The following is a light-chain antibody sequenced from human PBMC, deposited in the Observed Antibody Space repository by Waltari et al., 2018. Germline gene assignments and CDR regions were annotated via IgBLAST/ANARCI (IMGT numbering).Light chain of an antibody. Sequence: QSALTQPPSASGSPGQSITISCTGTSSDVGGYNHVSWYQQYQGKVPKLLISEVFKRPSGVPSRFSGYKSGNTAYLTVSGLQAEDEADYYCSSSATDGDYFVFGTGTKVTVL. V-gene: IGLV2-8*01. J-gene: IGLJ1*01. CDR1: SSDVGGYNH. CDR3: SSSATDGDYFV. CDR2: EVF.